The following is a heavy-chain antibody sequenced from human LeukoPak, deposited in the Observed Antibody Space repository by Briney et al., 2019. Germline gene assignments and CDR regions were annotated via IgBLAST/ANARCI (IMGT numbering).Heavy chain of an antibody. CDR2: IYYSGST. CDR1: GGSITSYY. D-gene: IGHD2-15*01. CDR3: ASFYCSGGSCYQYFSYYYMDV. V-gene: IGHV4-59*08. Sequence: SETLSLTCTVSGGSITSYYWSWIRQPPGKGLEWIGYIYYSGSTNYNPSLKSRVTISVDTSKNQFSLKLNSVTAADTAVYYCASFYCSGGSCYQYFSYYYMDVWGKGTTVTISS. J-gene: IGHJ6*03.